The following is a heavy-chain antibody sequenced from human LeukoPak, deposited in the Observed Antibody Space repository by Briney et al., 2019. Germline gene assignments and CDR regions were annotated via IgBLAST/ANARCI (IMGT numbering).Heavy chain of an antibody. V-gene: IGHV1-2*04. J-gene: IGHJ4*02. D-gene: IGHD5-24*01. CDR2: INPNSGGT. CDR3: ARARTVEMTPLDY. Sequence: ASVKVSCKASGYTFTGYYMHWVRQAPGQGLEWMGWINPNSGGTNYAQKFQGWVTMTRDTSISTAYMELSRLRSDDTAVYYCARARTVEMTPLDYWGQGTLVTASS. CDR1: GYTFTGYY.